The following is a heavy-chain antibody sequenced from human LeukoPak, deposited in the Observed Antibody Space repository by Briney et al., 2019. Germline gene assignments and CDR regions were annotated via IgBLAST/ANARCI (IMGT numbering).Heavy chain of an antibody. D-gene: IGHD5-18*01. J-gene: IGHJ5*02. CDR1: GYTFTSYG. CDR2: IIAYNGNT. Sequence: GASVKASCKASGYTFTSYGISWVRQAPGQGLEWMGWIIAYNGNTNYAQKLQGRVTMTTDTSTSTAYMELRSLRSDDTAVYYCARTWIHNWFDPWGQGTLVTVSS. CDR3: ARTWIHNWFDP. V-gene: IGHV1-18*01.